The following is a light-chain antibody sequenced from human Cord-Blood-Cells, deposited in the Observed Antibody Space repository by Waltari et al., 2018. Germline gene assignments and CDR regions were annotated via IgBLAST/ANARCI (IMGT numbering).Light chain of an antibody. Sequence: DIQMTQSPSSLSASVGDRVTITCRADQGISNYLAWYQQKPGKVPKLLIYAASTLQSGVPARFSGIGSGTDFTLTISSLHPEDVATYYCQKYNSAPRTFGQGTKVESK. CDR1: QGISNY. V-gene: IGKV1-27*01. J-gene: IGKJ1*01. CDR3: QKYNSAPRT. CDR2: AAS.